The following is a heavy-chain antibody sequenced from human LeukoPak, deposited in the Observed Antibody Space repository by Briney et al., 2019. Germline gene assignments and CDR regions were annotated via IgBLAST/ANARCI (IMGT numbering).Heavy chain of an antibody. CDR3: ARREGYYDYVWGSYRPTAPYYYYLDYGMDV. CDR2: IIPVLGIA. D-gene: IGHD3-16*02. V-gene: IGHV1-69*04. Sequence: SVKVSCKASGGTFSSYAISWVRPAPGQGLEWMGRIIPVLGIANYAQKFRGRVTITADKSTSTAYMELSSLRSEDTAVYYCARREGYYDYVWGSYRPTAPYYYYLDYGMDVWGQGTTVTVSS. J-gene: IGHJ6*02. CDR1: GGTFSSYA.